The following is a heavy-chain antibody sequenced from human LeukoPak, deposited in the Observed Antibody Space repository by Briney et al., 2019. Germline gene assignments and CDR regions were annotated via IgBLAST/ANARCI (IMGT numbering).Heavy chain of an antibody. D-gene: IGHD3-3*01. CDR1: GFTFKSYT. CDR3: AKNYDFWSASGFDY. V-gene: IGHV3-48*01. CDR2: ISSNSGVI. J-gene: IGHJ4*02. Sequence: GGSLRLSCAASGFTFKSYTMNWVRQAPGKGLEWVSSISSNSGVIHYADSVKGRFTISRDNAKNSLSLQMMSLRAEDTAVYYCAKNYDFWSASGFDYWGQGTMVTVSS.